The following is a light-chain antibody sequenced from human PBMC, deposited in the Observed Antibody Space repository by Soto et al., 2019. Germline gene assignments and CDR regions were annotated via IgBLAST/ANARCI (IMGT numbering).Light chain of an antibody. CDR1: SSDIGGYNY. Sequence: QSVLTQSASVSGSPGQSITISCTGTSSDIGGYNYVSWYQQHPDKAPKLMIFEVSNRPSGVSNRFSGSKSGNTASLTISGLLPEDEADYYCSSYTTSSTEAFGGGTKLTVL. CDR3: SSYTTSSTEA. J-gene: IGLJ2*01. CDR2: EVS. V-gene: IGLV2-14*01.